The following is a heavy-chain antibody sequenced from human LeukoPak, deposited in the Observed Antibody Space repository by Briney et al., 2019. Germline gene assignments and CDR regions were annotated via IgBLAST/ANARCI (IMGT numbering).Heavy chain of an antibody. CDR1: GFTFSSYS. D-gene: IGHD3-10*01. CDR3: ASSPDYYGSGSYI. Sequence: GGSLRLSCAASGFTFSSYSMNWVRQAPGKGLEWVSSISSSSYIYYADSVKGRFTISRDNAKNSLYLQMNSLRAEDTAVYYCASSPDYYGSGSYIWGQGTLVTVSS. V-gene: IGHV3-21*01. CDR2: ISSSSYI. J-gene: IGHJ4*02.